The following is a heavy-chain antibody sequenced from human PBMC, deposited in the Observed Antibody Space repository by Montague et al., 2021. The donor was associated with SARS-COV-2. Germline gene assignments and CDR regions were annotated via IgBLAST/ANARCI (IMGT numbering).Heavy chain of an antibody. J-gene: IGHJ3*02. D-gene: IGHD1-26*01. Sequence: SLRLSCAAPGFTFSSYAMHWVRQAPGKGLEWVAVISYDGSNKYYADSVKGRFTISRDNSENTLYLQMNSLRAEDTAVYYCARPSSGSYYHAFDIWGQGTMVTVSS. CDR2: ISYDGSNK. V-gene: IGHV3-30-3*01. CDR1: GFTFSSYA. CDR3: ARPSSGSYYHAFDI.